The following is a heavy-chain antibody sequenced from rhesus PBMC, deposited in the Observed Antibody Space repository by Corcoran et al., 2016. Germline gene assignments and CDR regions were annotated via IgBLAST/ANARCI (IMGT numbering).Heavy chain of an antibody. CDR1: GFTFSSYG. J-gene: IGHJ4*01. D-gene: IGHD5-42*01. CDR2: ISYDGSKK. Sequence: EVQLVESGGGLVQPGGSLRLSCAASGFTFSSYGMHWVRQAPGKGLEVVAVISYDGSKKYYADSWKDRFTISRENSKNMLYLQMNNLKLEDTAVYYGARDPGYSGYRSFDYWGQGVLVTVSS. CDR3: ARDPGYSGYRSFDY. V-gene: IGHV3-54*02.